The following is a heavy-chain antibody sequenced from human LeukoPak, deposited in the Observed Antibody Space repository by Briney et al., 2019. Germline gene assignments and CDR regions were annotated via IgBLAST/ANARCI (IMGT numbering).Heavy chain of an antibody. V-gene: IGHV3-33*01. CDR2: IWYDGSNK. Sequence: PGGSLRLSCAASGFTFSSYGMHWVRQAPGNGLEWVAVIWYDGSNKYYADSVKGRFTISRDNSKNTLYLQMNSLRAEDTAVYYCARDFYYDSSGHPFDYWGQGTLVTVSS. J-gene: IGHJ4*02. D-gene: IGHD3-22*01. CDR1: GFTFSSYG. CDR3: ARDFYYDSSGHPFDY.